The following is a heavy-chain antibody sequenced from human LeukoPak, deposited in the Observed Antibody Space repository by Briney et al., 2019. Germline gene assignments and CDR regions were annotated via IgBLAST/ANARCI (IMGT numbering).Heavy chain of an antibody. D-gene: IGHD3-22*01. V-gene: IGHV3-48*04. CDR3: ARRYYYDSSGYYS. CDR2: ISSSSSTI. Sequence: PGGSLRLSCAASGFTFSSYSMNWVRQAPGKGLEWVSYISSSSSTIYYADSVKGRFTISRDNAKNSLYLQMNSLRAEDTAVYYCARRYYYDSSGYYSWGQGTLVTVSS. CDR1: GFTFSSYS. J-gene: IGHJ4*02.